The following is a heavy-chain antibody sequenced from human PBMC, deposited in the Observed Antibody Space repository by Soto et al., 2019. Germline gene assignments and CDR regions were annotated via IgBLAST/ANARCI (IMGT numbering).Heavy chain of an antibody. J-gene: IGHJ4*02. Sequence: GGSPRLSCAASGFTFSNAWMSWVRQAPGKGLEWVGRIKSKTDGGTTDYAAPVKGRFTISRDDSKNTLYLQMNSLKTEDTAVYYCTTKVNRIAAAGTGYFDYWGQGTLVTVSS. CDR3: TTKVNRIAAAGTGYFDY. D-gene: IGHD6-13*01. V-gene: IGHV3-15*01. CDR2: IKSKTDGGTT. CDR1: GFTFSNAW.